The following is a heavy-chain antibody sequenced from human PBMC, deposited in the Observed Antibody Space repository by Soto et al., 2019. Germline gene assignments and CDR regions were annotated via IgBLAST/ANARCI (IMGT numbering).Heavy chain of an antibody. CDR3: AKDREVGIVVVVAATWDAFDI. Sequence: PGVSLRLSCAASGFTFSSYAMSWVRKAPGKGLEWVSAISGSGGSTYYADSVKGRFTISRDNSKNTLYLQMNSLRAEDTAVYYCAKDREVGIVVVVAATWDAFDIWGQGTMVTVSS. CDR1: GFTFSSYA. D-gene: IGHD2-15*01. J-gene: IGHJ3*02. V-gene: IGHV3-23*01. CDR2: ISGSGGST.